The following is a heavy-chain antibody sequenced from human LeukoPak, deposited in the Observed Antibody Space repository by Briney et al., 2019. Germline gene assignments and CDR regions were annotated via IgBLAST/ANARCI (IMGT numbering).Heavy chain of an antibody. CDR3: AKARSITMIVVVTKPLGY. D-gene: IGHD3-22*01. V-gene: IGHV3-23*01. Sequence: GGSLRPSCAASGFTFSSYAMSWVRQAPGKGLEWVSAISGSGGSTYYADSVKGRFTISRDNSKNTLYLQMNSLRAEDTAVYYCAKARSITMIVVVTKPLGYWGQGTLVTVSS. CDR1: GFTFSSYA. CDR2: ISGSGGST. J-gene: IGHJ4*02.